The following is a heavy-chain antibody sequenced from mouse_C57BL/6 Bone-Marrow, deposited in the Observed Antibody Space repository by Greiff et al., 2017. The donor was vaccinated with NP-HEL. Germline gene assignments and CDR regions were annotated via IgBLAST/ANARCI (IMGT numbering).Heavy chain of an antibody. CDR3: AREGIFDY. J-gene: IGHJ2*01. V-gene: IGHV5-4*01. CDR2: ISDGGSYT. Sequence: DVKLQESGGGLVKPGGSLKLSCAASGFTFSSYAMSWVRQTPEKRLEWVATISDGGSYTYYPDNVKGRFTISRDNAKNNLYLQMSHLKSEDTAMYYCAREGIFDYWGQGTTLTVSS. CDR1: GFTFSSYA.